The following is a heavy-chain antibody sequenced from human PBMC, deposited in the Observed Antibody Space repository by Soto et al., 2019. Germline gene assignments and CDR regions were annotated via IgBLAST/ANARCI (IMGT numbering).Heavy chain of an antibody. J-gene: IGHJ3*02. CDR1: VYIFIDCV. CDR2: IGTSRKYI. Sequence: VVSLILSCASSVYIFIDCVINVFLQAPGKWLEWVSYIGTSRKYIFYRDSVRGRFTISRDNAKNSLYLQLNSLRDEDTSVYYCVRDSDWVFEIWGQGTMVTVSS. V-gene: IGHV3-48*02. CDR3: VRDSDWVFEI. D-gene: IGHD3-9*01.